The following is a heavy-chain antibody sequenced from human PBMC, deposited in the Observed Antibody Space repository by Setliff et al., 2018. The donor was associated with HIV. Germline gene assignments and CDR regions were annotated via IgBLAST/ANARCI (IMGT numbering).Heavy chain of an antibody. CDR1: GGSISSHY. D-gene: IGHD2-2*01. Sequence: SETLSLTCTVSGGSISSHYWSWIRQPPGKRLEWLGSIYDSGSTSYNPSLSSRLTISVDTSKNQVSLRLSSVTAADTGVYYCARHRDPPGTSWIFYYYYMDLWGGGTTVTVSS. V-gene: IGHV4-59*04. CDR2: IYDSGST. J-gene: IGHJ6*03. CDR3: ARHRDPPGTSWIFYYYYMDL.